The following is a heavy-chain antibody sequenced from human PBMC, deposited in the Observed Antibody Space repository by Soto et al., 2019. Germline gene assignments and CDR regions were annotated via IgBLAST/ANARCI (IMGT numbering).Heavy chain of an antibody. CDR2: IYYSGDN. V-gene: IGHV4-30-4*08. Sequence: PSETLSLTCTVSGGSIISGDYYWSWIRQPPGKGLEWIGYIYYSGDNSYNPSLKSRVTISIDTSKNQFSLKLSSVTAADTAVYYCARGDTYYYDSSGLLFDYWGQGTLVTVSS. D-gene: IGHD3-22*01. J-gene: IGHJ4*02. CDR1: GGSIISGDYY. CDR3: ARGDTYYYDSSGLLFDY.